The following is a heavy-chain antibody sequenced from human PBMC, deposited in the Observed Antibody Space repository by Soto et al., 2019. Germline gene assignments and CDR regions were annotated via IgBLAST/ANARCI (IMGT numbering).Heavy chain of an antibody. D-gene: IGHD3-10*01. V-gene: IGHV1-69*01. Sequence: QVQLVQSGAEVKKPGSSVKVSCKASGGTFSSYAISWVRQAPGQGLEWMGGIIPIFGTANYAQKFQGRVTITADESMSTAYMELSSLRSEDTAVYYCARGSYYGSGSYYSYYYYGMDVWGQGTTVTISS. CDR2: IIPIFGTA. J-gene: IGHJ6*02. CDR3: ARGSYYGSGSYYSYYYYGMDV. CDR1: GGTFSSYA.